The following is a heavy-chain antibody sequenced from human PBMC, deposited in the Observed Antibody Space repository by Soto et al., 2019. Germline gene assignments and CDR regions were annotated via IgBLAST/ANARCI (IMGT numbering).Heavy chain of an antibody. CDR1: GGTFGRAA. D-gene: IGHD3-22*01. J-gene: IGHJ5*02. Sequence: GASVKVSCKAPGGTFGRAATTWGRQAPGRRGERGGRIIPIFGTTNYAQNLQGRVTISADKSTLTSYMELHSLTSDDTALYYCARDRTDSGYYTNWLDPWGQGTQVTVSS. CDR2: IIPIFGTT. V-gene: IGHV1-69*06. CDR3: ARDRTDSGYYTNWLDP.